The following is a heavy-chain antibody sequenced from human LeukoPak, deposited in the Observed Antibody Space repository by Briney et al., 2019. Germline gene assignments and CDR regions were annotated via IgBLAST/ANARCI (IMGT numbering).Heavy chain of an antibody. CDR3: ARRAAATLGFDY. D-gene: IGHD6-13*01. J-gene: IGHJ4*02. V-gene: IGHV3-30-3*01. CDR1: GFTFSSYA. CDR2: ISYDGSNK. Sequence: PGRSLRLSCAASGFTFSSYAMHWVRQAPGKGLEWVAVISYDGSNKYYADSVKGRFTISRDNSKNTLYLQMNSLRAEDTAVYYCARRAAATLGFDYWGQGTLVTVSS.